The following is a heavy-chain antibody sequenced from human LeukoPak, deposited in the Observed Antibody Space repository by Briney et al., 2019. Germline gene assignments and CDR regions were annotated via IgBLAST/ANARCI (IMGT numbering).Heavy chain of an antibody. J-gene: IGHJ4*02. V-gene: IGHV3-43*02. CDR3: AKESGKFDY. Sequence: PTGGSLRLSCVASGLPIADFAMHWVRQAPGKGLEWVSLISGDGVSTFYAGSVKGRFSISRDNSKNSLYLEMNSLRTEDAAMYYCAKESGKFDYWGQGTLVAVSS. CDR1: GLPIADFA. CDR2: ISGDGVST.